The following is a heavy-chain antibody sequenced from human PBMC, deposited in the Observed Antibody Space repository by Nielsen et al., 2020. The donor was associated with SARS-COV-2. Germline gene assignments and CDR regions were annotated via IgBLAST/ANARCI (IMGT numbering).Heavy chain of an antibody. Sequence: ASVKVSCKASGYTFTSYYMHWVRRAPGQGLEWMGIINPSGGSTSYAQKFQGRVTMTRDTSTSTVYMELSSLRSEDTAVYYCARVDGHCSGGSCYSGVYWGQGTLVTVSS. D-gene: IGHD2-15*01. CDR3: ARVDGHCSGGSCYSGVY. V-gene: IGHV1-46*01. J-gene: IGHJ4*02. CDR2: INPSGGST. CDR1: GYTFTSYY.